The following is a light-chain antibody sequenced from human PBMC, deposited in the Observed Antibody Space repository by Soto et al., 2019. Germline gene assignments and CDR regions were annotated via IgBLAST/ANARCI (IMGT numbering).Light chain of an antibody. CDR2: EVS. CDR3: SSYTSSSYYV. CDR1: SSDVGGYNY. V-gene: IGLV2-14*01. J-gene: IGLJ1*01. Sequence: QSVLTQPASVSGSPGQSITISCSGTSSDVGGYNYVSWYQQHPGKAPKLMIYEVSHRPSGVSNRFSGSKSGNTASLTISGLQAEDEADYYCSSYTSSSYYVFGTGTKVTVL.